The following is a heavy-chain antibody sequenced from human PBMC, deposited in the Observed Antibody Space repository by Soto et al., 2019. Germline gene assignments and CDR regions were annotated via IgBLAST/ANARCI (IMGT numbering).Heavy chain of an antibody. CDR2: ISAYNGYT. CDR1: GYPFTSYG. Sequence: ASVKVSFKASGYPFTSYGITWVRQAPGQGLEWMGWISAYNGYTNYAQKLQGRVTMTTDTSTNTAYMELRSLRSDDTAVYYCARVSGWYADPEDAFDIWGQGTMVTVSS. V-gene: IGHV1-18*04. J-gene: IGHJ3*02. D-gene: IGHD6-19*01. CDR3: ARVSGWYADPEDAFDI.